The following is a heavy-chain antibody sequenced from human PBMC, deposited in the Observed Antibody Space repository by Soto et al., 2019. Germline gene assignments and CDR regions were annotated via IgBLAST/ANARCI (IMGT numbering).Heavy chain of an antibody. J-gene: IGHJ3*02. CDR3: AASGWYNAFDI. Sequence: QVQLQESGPGLMKPSETLSLTCTVSGGSISSYYWSWIRQPPGKGLEWIGYIYYSGSTNYNPSLKSRVTISVDTSKNQFSLKLSSVTAADTAVYYCAASGWYNAFDIWGQGTMVTVSS. CDR1: GGSISSYY. V-gene: IGHV4-59*01. D-gene: IGHD6-19*01. CDR2: IYYSGST.